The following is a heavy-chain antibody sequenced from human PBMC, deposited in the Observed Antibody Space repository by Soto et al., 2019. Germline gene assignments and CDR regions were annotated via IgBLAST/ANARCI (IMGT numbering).Heavy chain of an antibody. CDR3: ATTYTGSYSFYFDS. J-gene: IGHJ4*02. CDR1: TFIFSNAY. CDR2: VRSKADGGTT. Sequence: EVPLMESGGGLVQPGGSLRLSCAASTFIFSNAYINWVRQAPGKGPEWVGRVRSKADGGTTDYAAPVIGRFTISSDNSKNTLYLQMDSLKTEDTAVYYCATTYTGSYSFYFDSWGQGTLVTVSS. D-gene: IGHD1-26*01. V-gene: IGHV3-15*07.